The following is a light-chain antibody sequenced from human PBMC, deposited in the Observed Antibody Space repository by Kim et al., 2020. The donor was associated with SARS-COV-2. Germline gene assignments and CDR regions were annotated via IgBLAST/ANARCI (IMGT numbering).Light chain of an antibody. Sequence: PGEGATLTGRASQGVGSQLAWYQQKAGQAPRLVIYDGSNRATGIPARFSGRGSGTDFTLTISSLEPEDFAVYFCQQRRFWPVTFGQGTKVDIK. CDR2: DGS. CDR3: QQRRFWPVT. CDR1: QGVGSQ. J-gene: IGKJ1*01. V-gene: IGKV3-11*01.